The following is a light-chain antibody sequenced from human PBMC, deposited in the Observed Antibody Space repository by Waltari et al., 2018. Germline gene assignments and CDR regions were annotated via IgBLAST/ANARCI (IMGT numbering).Light chain of an antibody. J-gene: IGLJ3*02. Sequence: QSALTQPPSASGSPGQSVPISCPGTSSDVGGYNYFSWYQQNPGKAPKLMIYEVTKRPSGVPDRFSGSKSGNTASLTVSGLQTEDEADYYCSSYAGGSWVFGGGTKLTVL. CDR3: SSYAGGSWV. CDR2: EVT. V-gene: IGLV2-8*01. CDR1: SSDVGGYNY.